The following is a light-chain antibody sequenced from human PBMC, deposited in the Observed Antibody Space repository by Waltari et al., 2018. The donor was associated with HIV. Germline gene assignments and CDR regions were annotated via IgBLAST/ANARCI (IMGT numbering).Light chain of an antibody. V-gene: IGLV2-11*01. CDR2: DVS. CDR3: CSYAGSYTS. Sequence: QSALTQPRSVSGSPGQSVTIPCTGTSSDVGGCNYVSWYQQHPGKAPKLMIYDVSKRPSGVPDRFSGSKSGNTASLTISGLQAEDEADYYCCSYAGSYTSFGTGTKVTVL. CDR1: SSDVGGCNY. J-gene: IGLJ1*01.